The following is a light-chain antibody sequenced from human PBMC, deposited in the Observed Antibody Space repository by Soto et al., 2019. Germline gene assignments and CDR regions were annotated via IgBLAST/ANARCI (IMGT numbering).Light chain of an antibody. CDR3: LQHDTYPLT. CDR1: QGIRND. CDR2: VVS. Sequence: DIQMTQSPSSLSASVGDRVTITCRASQGIRNDLLGWYQQKPGKAPKCLIYVVSSLQSGVPSRFSGSGSGTEFTLTISSLQPEDFATYYCLQHDTYPLTFGHGTKVEIK. V-gene: IGKV1-17*01. J-gene: IGKJ1*01.